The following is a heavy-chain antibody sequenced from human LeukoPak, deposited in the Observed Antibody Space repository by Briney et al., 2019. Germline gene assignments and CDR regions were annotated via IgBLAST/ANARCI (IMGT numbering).Heavy chain of an antibody. CDR2: MNPSSGNT. CDR1: GYTFTSYD. CDR3: ARVAYYYDSAGLYLNYFYGMDV. Sequence: GSVKVSCKASGYTFTSYDINWVRQATGQGLEWLGWMNPSSGNTGYAQKFQGRVTMTRDTSISTAYMELSSLRSEDTAVYYCARVAYYYDSAGLYLNYFYGMDVWGQGTTVTVSS. V-gene: IGHV1-8*01. J-gene: IGHJ6*02. D-gene: IGHD3-22*01.